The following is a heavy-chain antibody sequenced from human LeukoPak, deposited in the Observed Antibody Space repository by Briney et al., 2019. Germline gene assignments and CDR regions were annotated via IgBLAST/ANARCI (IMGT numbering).Heavy chain of an antibody. Sequence: GGPLRLSCAASGFTFSSYGMHWVRQAPGKGLEWVAVIWYDGSNKYYADSVKGRFTISRDNSKSTLYLQMNSLRAEDTAVYYCARFRGFGEPRMDVWGQGTLVTVSS. CDR3: ARFRGFGEPRMDV. D-gene: IGHD3-10*01. CDR2: IWYDGSNK. CDR1: GFTFSSYG. V-gene: IGHV3-33*01. J-gene: IGHJ4*02.